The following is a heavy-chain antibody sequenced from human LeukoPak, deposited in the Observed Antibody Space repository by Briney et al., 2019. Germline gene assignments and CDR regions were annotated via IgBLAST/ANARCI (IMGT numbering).Heavy chain of an antibody. CDR2: VYYSVKT. D-gene: IGHD6-13*01. CDR3: ARAPRGSSSIDY. CDR1: GGSVSGGSHY. J-gene: IGHJ4*02. V-gene: IGHV4-61*01. Sequence: PSETLSLTCTVSGGSVSGGSHYWTWKRQPPGKGVEWIGYVYYSVKTNYNPSLKRLVTISVDTSKKQFSLTLKSVTAADTAVYYCARAPRGSSSIDYWRQGILVTVSS.